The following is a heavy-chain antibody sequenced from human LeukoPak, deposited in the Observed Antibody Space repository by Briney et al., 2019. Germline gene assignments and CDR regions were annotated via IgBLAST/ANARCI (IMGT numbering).Heavy chain of an antibody. D-gene: IGHD5-18*01. Sequence: GGSLRPSCAASGFTVSSNYMSWVRQAPGKGLEWVSVIYSGGNTYYADSVKGRFTISRDNSKNTLYLQMNSLRAEDTAVYYCARDYNGGYSYGYHWGQGTLVTVSS. CDR1: GFTVSSNY. CDR2: IYSGGNT. J-gene: IGHJ5*02. CDR3: ARDYNGGYSYGYH. V-gene: IGHV3-53*01.